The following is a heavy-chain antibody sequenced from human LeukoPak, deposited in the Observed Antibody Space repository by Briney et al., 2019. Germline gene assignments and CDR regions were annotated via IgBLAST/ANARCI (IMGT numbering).Heavy chain of an antibody. CDR3: ARDEAYNWNYVREIDP. D-gene: IGHD1-7*01. Sequence: PSETLSLTCTVSGGSISSSSYYWGWIRQPPGKGLGWIGSIYYSGSTYYNPSLKSRVTISVDTSKNQFSLKLSSVTAADTAVYYCARDEAYNWNYVREIDPWGQGTLVTVSS. V-gene: IGHV4-39*07. J-gene: IGHJ5*02. CDR1: GGSISSSSYY. CDR2: IYYSGST.